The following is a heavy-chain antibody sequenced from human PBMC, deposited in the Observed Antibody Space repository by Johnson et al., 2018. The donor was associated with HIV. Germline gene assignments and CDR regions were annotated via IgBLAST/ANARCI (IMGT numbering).Heavy chain of an antibody. Sequence: VQLVESGGGLVQPGGSLRLSCEASGFTVSTNYMSWIRQAPGKGLEWVSVIYSGDTTYYAGSVKGRFTISRDNSKNTLYLQMNSLRVDDTAIYYCARAYTYGAFDIWGQGTMVTVSS. CDR3: ARAYTYGAFDI. V-gene: IGHV3-66*01. J-gene: IGHJ3*02. D-gene: IGHD5-18*01. CDR2: IYSGDTT. CDR1: GFTVSTNY.